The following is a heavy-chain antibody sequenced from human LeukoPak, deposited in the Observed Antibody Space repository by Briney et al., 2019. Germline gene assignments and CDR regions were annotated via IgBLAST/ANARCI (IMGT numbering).Heavy chain of an antibody. CDR3: ARDPSARYYFDY. CDR1: GGSISSYY. V-gene: IGHV4-4*07. Sequence: SETLSLTCTVSGGSISSYYWSWIRQPAGKGLEWIGRIYTSGSTKYNPSLKSRVTMSVNASKNQFSLKLSSVTAADTAVYYCARDPSARYYFDYWGQGTLVTVSS. CDR2: IYTSGST. J-gene: IGHJ4*02.